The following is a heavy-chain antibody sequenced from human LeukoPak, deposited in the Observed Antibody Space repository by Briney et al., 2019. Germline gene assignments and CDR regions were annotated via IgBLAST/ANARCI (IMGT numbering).Heavy chain of an antibody. CDR3: ARGRGGYDSYYYYYMDV. V-gene: IGHV4-59*01. CDR1: GGSISSYY. D-gene: IGHD5-12*01. Sequence: SETLSLTCTVSGGSISSYYWSWIRRPPGKGLEWIGYIYYSGSTNYNPSLKSRVTISVDTSKNQFSLKLSSVTAADTAVYYCARGRGGYDSYYYYYMDVWGKGTTVTVSS. J-gene: IGHJ6*03. CDR2: IYYSGST.